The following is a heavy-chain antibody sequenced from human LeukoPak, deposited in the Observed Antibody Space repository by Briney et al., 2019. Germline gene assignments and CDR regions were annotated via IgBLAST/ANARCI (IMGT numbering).Heavy chain of an antibody. CDR2: ISHSGSP. CDR1: GGSFSGYY. V-gene: IGHV4-34*01. D-gene: IGHD3-22*01. J-gene: IGHJ5*02. Sequence: SETLSLTCAVYGGSFSGYYWSWIRQPPGKGLEWIGEISHSGSPTYNPSLKSRAIISADTSKNQFSLRLTSVTAADTAVYYCARGYYDSSGYYHWGQGTLVTVSS. CDR3: ARGYYDSSGYYH.